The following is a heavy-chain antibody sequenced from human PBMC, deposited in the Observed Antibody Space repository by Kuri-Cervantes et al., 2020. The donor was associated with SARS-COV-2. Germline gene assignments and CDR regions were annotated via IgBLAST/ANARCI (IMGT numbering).Heavy chain of an antibody. J-gene: IGHJ5*02. CDR2: INHSGST. V-gene: IGHV4-34*01. CDR1: GGSFSGYY. D-gene: IGHD1-26*01. Sequence: ESLKISCAVSGGSFSGYYWSWIRQPPGKGLEWIGEINHSGSTNYNPSLKSRVTISVDTSKEQFSLKLTSVTAADTAVYYCARLGGTTFGYNWFDPWGQGTLVTVSS. CDR3: ARLGGTTFGYNWFDP.